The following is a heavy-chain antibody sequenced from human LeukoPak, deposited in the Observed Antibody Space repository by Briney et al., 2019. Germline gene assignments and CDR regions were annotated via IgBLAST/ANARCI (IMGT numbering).Heavy chain of an antibody. CDR2: IKQDGSEK. Sequence: GGSLRLSCAASGFTFSSYWMSWVRQAPGKGLEWVANIKQDGSEKYYVDSVEGRFTISRDNAKNSLYLQMNSLRAEDTAVYYCARWGGTAMVKTFDYWGQGTLVTVSS. CDR3: ARWGGTAMVKTFDY. D-gene: IGHD5-18*01. CDR1: GFTFSSYW. J-gene: IGHJ4*02. V-gene: IGHV3-7*01.